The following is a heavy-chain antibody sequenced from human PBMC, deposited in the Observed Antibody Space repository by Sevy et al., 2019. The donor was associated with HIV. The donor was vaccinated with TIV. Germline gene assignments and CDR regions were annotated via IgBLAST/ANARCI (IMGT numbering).Heavy chain of an antibody. Sequence: SENLSLTCTVSGGSINSGNYYCSWIRQPAGKGLEWIGRIYTSGSTNYNPSLKSRVTISVDTSKNQFSLKLSSVTAADTAAYHCARESGDCSTSSRYEGVFDYWGQGTSVTVSS. D-gene: IGHD2-2*01. CDR2: IYTSGST. CDR1: GGSINSGNYY. J-gene: IGHJ4*02. CDR3: ARESGDCSTSSRYEGVFDY. V-gene: IGHV4-61*02.